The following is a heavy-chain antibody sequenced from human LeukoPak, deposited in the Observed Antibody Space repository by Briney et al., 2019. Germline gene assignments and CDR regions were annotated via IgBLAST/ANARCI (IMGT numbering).Heavy chain of an antibody. Sequence: GGSLRLSCSVSGFTFSTYVMHWLRQAPRKGLEYVSSISSNGDNTYYADSVRGRFTISRDNSKNTLYLQMSSLRADDTAVYYCVRGTGYWGQGTLVTASS. J-gene: IGHJ4*02. CDR1: GFTFSTYV. CDR3: VRGTGY. CDR2: ISSNGDNT. V-gene: IGHV3-64D*06.